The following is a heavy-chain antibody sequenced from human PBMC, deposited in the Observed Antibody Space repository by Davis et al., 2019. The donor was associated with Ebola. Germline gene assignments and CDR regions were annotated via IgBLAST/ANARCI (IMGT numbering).Heavy chain of an antibody. Sequence: GESLKISCKASGYNFNKYWIGWVRQMPGKGLEWMGIIYPGDSDTRYSPSFQGQVTISADKSISTAYLQWSSLKASDTAMYYCARRVRYASSWYFDYWGQGTLVTVSS. J-gene: IGHJ4*02. V-gene: IGHV5-51*01. CDR2: IYPGDSDT. CDR1: GYNFNKYW. CDR3: ARRVRYASSWYFDY. D-gene: IGHD6-13*01.